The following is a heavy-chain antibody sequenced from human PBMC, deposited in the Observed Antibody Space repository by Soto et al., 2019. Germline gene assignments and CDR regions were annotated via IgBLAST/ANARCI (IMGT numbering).Heavy chain of an antibody. CDR3: ARAPSMGGYYWGWFDP. D-gene: IGHD3-22*01. Sequence: QVQLQESGPGLVKPSQTLSLTCTVSCGSISSGGYYWGWIRQHPGQGLEWIGYIYYSGSTYYNPSFKCSVTVSVDTSKNQFSRKLSCVTAAVMAVYYCARAPSMGGYYWGWFDPWGQGTLVTVSS. V-gene: IGHV4-31*03. CDR2: IYYSGST. J-gene: IGHJ5*02. CDR1: CGSISSGGYY.